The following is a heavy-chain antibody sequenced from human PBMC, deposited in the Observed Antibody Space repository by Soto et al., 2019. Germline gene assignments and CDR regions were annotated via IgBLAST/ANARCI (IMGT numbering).Heavy chain of an antibody. V-gene: IGHV3-7*03. CDR1: GFTFNSYW. CDR2: IKQDGREK. D-gene: IGHD3-16*01. Sequence: EVQVVESGGDLVQPGGSLRLSCAASGFTFNSYWMTWVRQAPGKGLEWVANIKQDGREKYYVASVKGRFTISRDNGKNLLYLQMDSLTPDDTAVYYCAGDGVRNGAYNGWLDTWGQGTLVTVSS. CDR3: AGDGVRNGAYNGWLDT. J-gene: IGHJ5*02.